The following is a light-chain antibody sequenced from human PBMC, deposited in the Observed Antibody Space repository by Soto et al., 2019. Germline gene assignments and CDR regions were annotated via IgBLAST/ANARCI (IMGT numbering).Light chain of an antibody. CDR2: EAS. V-gene: IGKV1-27*01. Sequence: DIQMTQSPSSLSASVGDRVTITCRASQGIRHYLAWYQQKPGKVPKLLIYEASNLQSGVPSRFRGGGSGTELTLTISSLQPEDVATYYCQNFDSAPQTFGQGTKGDIK. CDR1: QGIRHY. CDR3: QNFDSAPQT. J-gene: IGKJ1*01.